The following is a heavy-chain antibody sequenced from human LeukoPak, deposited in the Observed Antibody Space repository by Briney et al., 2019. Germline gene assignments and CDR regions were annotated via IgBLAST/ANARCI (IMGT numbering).Heavy chain of an antibody. V-gene: IGHV3-23*01. Sequence: GGSLRLSCAASGFTFSSYAMSWIRQAPGKGLEWVSGISGSGGSTYYADSVRGRFTISRDNSRNTLCLQMNSLRAEDTAVYYCAKELRDTAGFDPWGQGTLVTVSS. D-gene: IGHD5-18*01. CDR3: AKELRDTAGFDP. CDR1: GFTFSSYA. CDR2: ISGSGGST. J-gene: IGHJ5*02.